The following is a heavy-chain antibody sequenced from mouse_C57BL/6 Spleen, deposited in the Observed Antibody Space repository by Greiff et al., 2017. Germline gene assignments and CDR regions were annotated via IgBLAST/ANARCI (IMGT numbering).Heavy chain of an antibody. Sequence: DVMLVESGGGLVKPGGSLKLSCAASGFTFSSYAMSWVRQTPEKRLEWVATISDGGSYTYYPDNVKGRFTISRDNAKNNLYLQMSHLKSEDTAMYYCARDQGYYGNFFDYWGQGTTLTVSS. J-gene: IGHJ2*01. D-gene: IGHD1-1*02. CDR1: GFTFSSYA. V-gene: IGHV5-4*01. CDR2: ISDGGSYT. CDR3: ARDQGYYGNFFDY.